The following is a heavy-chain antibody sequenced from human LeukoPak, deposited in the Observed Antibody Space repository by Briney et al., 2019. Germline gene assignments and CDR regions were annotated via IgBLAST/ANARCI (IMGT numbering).Heavy chain of an antibody. Sequence: ASVKVSCKASGYTFTSYGISWVRQAPGQGLEWMGWISAYDGNTNYAQKFQGRVTMTTDTSTSTAYMELRSLRSDDTAVYYCARVRHSSGYYGYFQHWGQGTLVTVSS. D-gene: IGHD3-22*01. CDR2: ISAYDGNT. V-gene: IGHV1-18*01. J-gene: IGHJ1*01. CDR3: ARVRHSSGYYGYFQH. CDR1: GYTFTSYG.